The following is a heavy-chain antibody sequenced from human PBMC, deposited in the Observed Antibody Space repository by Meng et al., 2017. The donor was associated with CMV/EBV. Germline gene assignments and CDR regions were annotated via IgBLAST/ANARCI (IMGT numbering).Heavy chain of an antibody. Sequence: GESLKISCAASGFTFSSYSMNLVRQATGKGLEWVSSISSSSSYIYYANSVKGRFTISRDNAKTAPYLQMNSLRDEDTAVYYCAGDSREYDFWSGRRRYYYYGMDVWGQGTTVTVSS. V-gene: IGHV3-21*01. CDR1: GFTFSSYS. D-gene: IGHD3-3*01. CDR3: AGDSREYDFWSGRRRYYYYGMDV. CDR2: ISSSSSYI. J-gene: IGHJ6*02.